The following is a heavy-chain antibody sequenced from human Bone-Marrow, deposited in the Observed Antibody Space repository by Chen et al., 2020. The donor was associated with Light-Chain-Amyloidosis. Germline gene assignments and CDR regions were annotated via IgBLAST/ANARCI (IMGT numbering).Heavy chain of an antibody. D-gene: IGHD3-9*01. CDR3: AKDISYDDILPGYPADAFDI. CDR1: GFAFSSYA. Sequence: EVQLVESGGGLLQRGGSLRLSCAASGFAFSSYAMSWVRQAPGKGLEWVSTMSVSGGSRYYGDSVKGLLTISRDNSKNALFLKMNSLRAEDTAVYYCAKDISYDDILPGYPADAFDIWGQGTMVTVSS. V-gene: IGHV3-23*04. CDR2: MSVSGGSR. J-gene: IGHJ3*02.